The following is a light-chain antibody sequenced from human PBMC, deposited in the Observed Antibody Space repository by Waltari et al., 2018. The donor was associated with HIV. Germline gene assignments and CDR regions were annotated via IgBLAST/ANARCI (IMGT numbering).Light chain of an antibody. CDR2: LGS. CDR3: MQALQTPYT. J-gene: IGKJ2*01. V-gene: IGKV2-28*01. CDR1: QSLLHSNGYNY. Sequence: QSLLHSNGYNYLDWYLQKPGQSPQLLIYLGSNRASGVPDRFSGSGSGTDFTLKISRVEAEDVGVYYCMQALQTPYTFGQGTKLEIK.